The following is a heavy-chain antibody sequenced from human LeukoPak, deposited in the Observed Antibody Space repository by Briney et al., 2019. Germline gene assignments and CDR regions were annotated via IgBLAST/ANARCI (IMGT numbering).Heavy chain of an antibody. J-gene: IGHJ4*02. CDR3: AKRYYDSSAYGSFDY. Sequence: GGSLRLSCAASGFTFSSYAMSWVRQAPGKGLGWVTTISGSGDSTYYADSVKGRFTISRDNSKNTLYLRMNSLRAEDTAVYYCAKRYYDSSAYGSFDYWGQGTLVTVSS. CDR1: GFTFSSYA. CDR2: ISGSGDST. D-gene: IGHD3-22*01. V-gene: IGHV3-23*01.